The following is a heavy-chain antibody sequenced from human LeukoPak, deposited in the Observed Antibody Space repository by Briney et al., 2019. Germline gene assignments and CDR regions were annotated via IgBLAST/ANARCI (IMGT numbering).Heavy chain of an antibody. Sequence: PSGTLSLTCAVSGVSMSSTKWWSWVRQPPGKGLEWIGEIYHSGSTNYNPSLKSRITISVDRSKNQVSLNLSSVTAADTAVYYCATSTVMNEYCFAYWAQGTLVTVSS. J-gene: IGHJ4*02. CDR1: GVSMSSTKW. D-gene: IGHD4-17*01. CDR3: ATSTVMNEYCFAY. V-gene: IGHV4-4*02. CDR2: IYHSGST.